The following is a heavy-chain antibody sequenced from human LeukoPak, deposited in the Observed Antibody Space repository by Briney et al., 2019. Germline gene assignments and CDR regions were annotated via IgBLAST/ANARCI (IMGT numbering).Heavy chain of an antibody. Sequence: GRSLRLSCAASGFTFDDYAMHWVRQAPGKGLEWVSGISWNSGIIGYADSVKGRFTISRHNSKNTLYLQMNSLRAEDTAVYYCARDRRGWTDYWGQGTLVTVSS. V-gene: IGHV3-9*01. D-gene: IGHD6-19*01. CDR3: ARDRRGWTDY. CDR2: ISWNSGII. J-gene: IGHJ4*02. CDR1: GFTFDDYA.